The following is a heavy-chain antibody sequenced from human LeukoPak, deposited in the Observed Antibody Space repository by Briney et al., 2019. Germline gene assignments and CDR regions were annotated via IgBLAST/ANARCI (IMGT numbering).Heavy chain of an antibody. V-gene: IGHV3-21*01. D-gene: IGHD4-17*01. CDR3: ARDYGDYSWEQINYYYDMDV. CDR1: GFTFSSYS. Sequence: GGSLRLSCAASGFTFSSYSMNWVRQAPGKGLEWVSSISSSSSYIYYADSVKGRFTISRDNAKNSLYLQMNSLRAEDTAVYYCARDYGDYSWEQINYYYDMDVWGQGTTVTVSS. CDR2: ISSSSSYI. J-gene: IGHJ6*02.